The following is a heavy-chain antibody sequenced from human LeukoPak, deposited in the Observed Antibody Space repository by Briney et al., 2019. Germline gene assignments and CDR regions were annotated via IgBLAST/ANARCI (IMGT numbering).Heavy chain of an antibody. J-gene: IGHJ4*02. CDR2: ITSSSSAT. CDR1: GFKFGSFS. V-gene: IGHV3-48*04. D-gene: IGHD5-18*01. CDR3: ARAIASYGDSAF. Sequence: GGSLRLSCAASGFKFGSFSMGWVRQAPGKGLEWLSYITSSSSATYYADSLMGRFTISRDNAKNSLYLQINSLRVDDTAVYYCARAIASYGDSAFWGQGALVTVSS.